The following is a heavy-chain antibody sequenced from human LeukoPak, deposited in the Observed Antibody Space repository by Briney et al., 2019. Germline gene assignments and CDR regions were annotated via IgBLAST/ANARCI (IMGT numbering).Heavy chain of an antibody. CDR2: ISSSSSYI. D-gene: IGHD4-23*01. CDR1: GFTFGSYS. V-gene: IGHV3-21*01. J-gene: IGHJ4*02. CDR3: ARTRTTVAPYFDY. Sequence: GGSLRLSCAASGFTFGSYSMNWVRQAPGKGLEWVSSISSSSSYIYYADSVKGRFTISRDNAKNSLYLQMNSLRDEDTAVYYCARTRTTVAPYFDYWGQGTLVTVSS.